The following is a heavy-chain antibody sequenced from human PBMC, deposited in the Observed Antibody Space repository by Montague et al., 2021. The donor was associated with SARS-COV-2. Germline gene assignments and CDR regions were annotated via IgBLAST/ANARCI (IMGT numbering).Heavy chain of an antibody. D-gene: IGHD3-22*01. Sequence: SETLSLTCTVSGGSISSSSYYWGWIHQPPGKGLEWIGSIYYSGSTYYNPSLKSRVTISVDKSKNQFSLKLSSVTAADTAVYYCARGYYDSSGYYIWGSLEKSNWFDPWGQGTLVTVSS. CDR3: ARGYYDSSGYYIWGSLEKSNWFDP. J-gene: IGHJ5*02. CDR2: IYYSGST. V-gene: IGHV4-39*07. CDR1: GGSISSSSYY.